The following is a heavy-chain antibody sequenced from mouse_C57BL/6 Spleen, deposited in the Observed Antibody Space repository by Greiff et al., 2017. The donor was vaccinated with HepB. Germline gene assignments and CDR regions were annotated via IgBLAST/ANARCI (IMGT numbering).Heavy chain of an antibody. D-gene: IGHD1-1*01. CDR3: ARSMNYGSSYGGYFDY. V-gene: IGHV1-80*01. Sequence: VKLMESGAELVKPGASVKISCKASGYAFSSYWMNWVKQRPGKGLEWIGQIYPGDGDTNYNGKFKGKATLTADKSSSTAYMQLSSLTSEDSAVYFCARSMNYGSSYGGYFDYWGQGTTLTVSS. J-gene: IGHJ2*01. CDR2: IYPGDGDT. CDR1: GYAFSSYW.